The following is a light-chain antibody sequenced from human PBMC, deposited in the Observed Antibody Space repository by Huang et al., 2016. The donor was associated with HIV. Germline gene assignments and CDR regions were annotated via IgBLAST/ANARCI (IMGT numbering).Light chain of an antibody. J-gene: IGKJ2*03. Sequence: EIVLTQSPDTLSLSPGERATVSCRASQSVTRIYVAWYQQRPGQAPKRLNYGASTRATGSPDRCSGSGAGTDFTLTSSRLAPEDFAVYYCQQFGSSPPYSFGQGTKLEIK. CDR2: GAS. CDR1: QSVTRIY. CDR3: QQFGSSPPYS. V-gene: IGKV3-20*01.